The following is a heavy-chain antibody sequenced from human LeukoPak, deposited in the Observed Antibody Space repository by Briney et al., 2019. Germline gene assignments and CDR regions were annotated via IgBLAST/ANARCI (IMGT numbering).Heavy chain of an antibody. V-gene: IGHV3-11*03. Sequence: PGGCLRLSCAASGFTFSDYDMSWIRQAPGKGLEWISYIASSSSYTNYADSVKGRFTISRDNAKNSLYLQMNSLRAEDTAVYYCAGKADYFDYWGQGTLVTVSS. CDR3: AGKADYFDY. CDR2: IASSSSYT. D-gene: IGHD2-15*01. J-gene: IGHJ4*02. CDR1: GFTFSDYD.